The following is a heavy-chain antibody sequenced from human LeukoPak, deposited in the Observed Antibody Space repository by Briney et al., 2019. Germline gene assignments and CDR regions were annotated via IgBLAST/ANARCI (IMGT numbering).Heavy chain of an antibody. J-gene: IGHJ4*02. D-gene: IGHD6-13*01. CDR1: GFTFSSYA. CDR3: ARDFSSSPPKPYFDY. CDR2: ISYDGSNK. Sequence: GGSLRLSCAASGFTFSSYAMHWVRQAPGRGLEWVAVISYDGSNKYYADSVKGRFTISRDNSKNTLYLQMNSLRAEDTAVYYCARDFSSSPPKPYFDYWGQGTLVTVSS. V-gene: IGHV3-30-3*01.